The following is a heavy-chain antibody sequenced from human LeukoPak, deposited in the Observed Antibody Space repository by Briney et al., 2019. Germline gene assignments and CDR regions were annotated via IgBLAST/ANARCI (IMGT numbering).Heavy chain of an antibody. V-gene: IGHV3-30-3*01. CDR3: AREDSLYYYGMDV. D-gene: IGHD2-15*01. J-gene: IGHJ6*02. CDR1: GFTFSSYA. Sequence: GRSLRLSCAASGFTFSSYAMHWVRQAPGKGLEWVAVMSYDGSNKYYADSVKGRFTISRDNSKNTLYLQMNSLRAEDTAVYYCAREDSLYYYGMDVWGQGTTVTVSS. CDR2: MSYDGSNK.